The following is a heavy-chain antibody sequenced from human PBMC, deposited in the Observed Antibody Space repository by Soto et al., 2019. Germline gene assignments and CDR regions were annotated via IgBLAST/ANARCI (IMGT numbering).Heavy chain of an antibody. CDR2: IYYSGST. CDR1: GGSISSYY. D-gene: IGHD6-13*01. Sequence: SETLSLTCTVSGGSISSYYWSWIRQPPGKGLEWIGYIYYSGSTNYNPSLKSRVTISVDTSKNQFSLKLSSVTAADTAVYYCASGTARGYYYYGMDVWGQGTTVTVSS. CDR3: ASGTARGYYYYGMDV. J-gene: IGHJ6*02. V-gene: IGHV4-59*01.